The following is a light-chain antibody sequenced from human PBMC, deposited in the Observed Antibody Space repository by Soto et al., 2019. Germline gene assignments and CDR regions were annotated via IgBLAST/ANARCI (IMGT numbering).Light chain of an antibody. V-gene: IGKV3-20*01. CDR2: SAS. CDR3: QRYGGSPPEVYT. Sequence: EIVLTQSPGTLSLSPGERATLSCRASQSVGRSLAWYQQKPGQAPRLLIYSASLRVTGIPDRFSGSGSGTDFTLTISRLEPEDFAVYYCQRYGGSPPEVYTFGQGTKLEI. J-gene: IGKJ2*01. CDR1: QSVGRS.